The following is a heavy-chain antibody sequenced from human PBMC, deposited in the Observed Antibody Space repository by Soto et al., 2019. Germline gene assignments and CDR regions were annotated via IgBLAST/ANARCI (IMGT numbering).Heavy chain of an antibody. CDR1: GYTFTSYD. CDR2: MNPNSGKA. V-gene: IGHV1-8*01. D-gene: IGHD2-15*01. Sequence: QVQLVQSGAEVKKPGASVKVSCKASGYTFTSYDINWVRQAAGQGLEWIGWMNPNSGKAVYAQKFQGRVTMAVNTSIITAYMELSSLRSDDTAVYFCARGLVVVSATYWYFALWGRGTLVTVSS. CDR3: ARGLVVVSATYWYFAL. J-gene: IGHJ2*01.